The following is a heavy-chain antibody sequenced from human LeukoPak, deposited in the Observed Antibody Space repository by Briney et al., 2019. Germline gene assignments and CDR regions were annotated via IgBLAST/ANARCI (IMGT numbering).Heavy chain of an antibody. Sequence: RGSPRLSCAASGFTSSTYATKWVCEGPGEGLGWGSGIHNSGGSTYYANSLNSLFTVSRNNTMYTQNLQMNSLRAEDTAGYYCAKDNYGDYGGVDYWGQGTLVTVSS. CDR3: AKDNYGDYGGVDY. D-gene: IGHD4-17*01. CDR1: GFTSSTYA. J-gene: IGHJ4*02. CDR2: IHNSGGST. V-gene: IGHV3-23*01.